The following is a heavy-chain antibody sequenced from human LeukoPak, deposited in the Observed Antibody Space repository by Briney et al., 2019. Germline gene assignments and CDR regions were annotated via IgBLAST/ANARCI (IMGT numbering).Heavy chain of an antibody. D-gene: IGHD6-19*01. J-gene: IGHJ4*02. CDR1: GVSISSGDYY. Sequence: PSETLSLTCTVSGVSISSGDYYWSWIRQPPGKGLEWIGYTYYSGSTYYNPSLKSRVTISVDTSKNQFSLKLSSVTAVDTAVYYCARGIAVAGTLFDYWGQGTLVTVSS. CDR3: ARGIAVAGTLFDY. V-gene: IGHV4-30-4*02. CDR2: TYYSGST.